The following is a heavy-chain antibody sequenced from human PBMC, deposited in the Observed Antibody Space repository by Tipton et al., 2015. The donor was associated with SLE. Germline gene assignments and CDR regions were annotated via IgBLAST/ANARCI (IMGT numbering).Heavy chain of an antibody. CDR1: GFTFSNFG. V-gene: IGHV3-30*02. CDR2: IRYDGSNK. J-gene: IGHJ4*02. D-gene: IGHD6-19*01. Sequence: SLRLSCAASGFTFSNFGMHWVRQAPGKGLEWVAFIRYDGSNKYYADSVNGRFTISRDNSKNTLYLQMNSLRPEDTAVYYCAGTVAAYYFDYWGQGTLVAVSS. CDR3: AGTVAAYYFDY.